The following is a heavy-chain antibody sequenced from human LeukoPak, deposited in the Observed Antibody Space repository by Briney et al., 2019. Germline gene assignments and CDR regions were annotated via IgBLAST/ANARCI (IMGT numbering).Heavy chain of an antibody. Sequence: MSGGSLRLSCAASGFTFSDYYMSWIRQAPGKGLEWVSYISSSGSTIYYADSVKGRFTISRDNAKNPLYLKMNSLRAEDTAVYYCARETRDIVVVVAAPLDVWGKGTTVTVSS. CDR3: ARETRDIVVVVAAPLDV. D-gene: IGHD2-15*01. CDR1: GFTFSDYY. CDR2: ISSSGSTI. J-gene: IGHJ6*04. V-gene: IGHV3-11*01.